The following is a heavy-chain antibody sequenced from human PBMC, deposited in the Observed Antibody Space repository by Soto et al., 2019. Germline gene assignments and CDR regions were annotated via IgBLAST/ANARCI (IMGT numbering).Heavy chain of an antibody. CDR2: ISYRGTT. CDR1: GGSISETYW. CDR3: ERPIGVPGTRGFDY. J-gene: IGHJ4*02. D-gene: IGHD6-19*01. V-gene: IGHV4-4*02. Sequence: QVQLQESGPGLVEPSETLSLTCAVSGGSISETYWWSWVRQPPGKGLEWIGEISYRGTTHYNPSRRSRVTISMDTSRNKISLKFISVPAAASDSHYCERPIGVPGTRGFDYWRQGNLVPVYS.